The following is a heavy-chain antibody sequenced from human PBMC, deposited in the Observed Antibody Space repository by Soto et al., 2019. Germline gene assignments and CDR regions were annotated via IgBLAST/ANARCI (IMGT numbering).Heavy chain of an antibody. CDR2: IGGSGGAT. J-gene: IGHJ4*02. Sequence: GGSLRLSCVVSGFIPSSYAMSWVRQAPGKGLEWVSGIGGSGGATSYADSVKGRFTISRDNPKNTLYLQMNSLSAEDTAIYYCAKDAIMVSSSFNYFDFWGQGALVTVSS. CDR3: AKDAIMVSSSFNYFDF. CDR1: GFIPSSYA. V-gene: IGHV3-23*01. D-gene: IGHD6-13*01.